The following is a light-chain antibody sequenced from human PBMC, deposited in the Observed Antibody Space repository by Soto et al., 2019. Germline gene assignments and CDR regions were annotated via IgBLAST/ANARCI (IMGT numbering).Light chain of an antibody. CDR2: DVS. CDR3: SSYTSNGTLEI. J-gene: IGLJ2*01. V-gene: IGLV2-14*01. CDR1: SSDVGDYNY. Sequence: QSVLTQPASVSGSPGQSVTISCTGTSSDVGDYNYVSWYQQHPGKAPQLMIYDVSNRPSGVSNRFSGSKSGNTASLTISGLQAEDEADYYCSSYTSNGTLEIFGGGTKLTVL.